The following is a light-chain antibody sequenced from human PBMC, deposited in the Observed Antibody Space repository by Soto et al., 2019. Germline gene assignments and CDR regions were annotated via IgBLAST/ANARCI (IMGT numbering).Light chain of an antibody. J-gene: IGKJ1*01. CDR3: QQYNNWPWT. V-gene: IGKV3-15*01. CDR1: QSVSSSY. CDR2: GAS. Sequence: EIVLTQSPGTLSLSPGERATLSCRASQSVSSSYLAWYQQKPGQAPRLLIYGASTRATGIPARFSGSGSGTDFTLTISGLQSEDSAVYYCQQYNNWPWTFGPGTKVDIK.